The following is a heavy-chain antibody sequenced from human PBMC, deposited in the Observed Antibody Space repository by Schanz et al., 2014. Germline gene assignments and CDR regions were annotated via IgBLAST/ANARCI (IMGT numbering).Heavy chain of an antibody. Sequence: EVQLVESGGGLVQPGGSLRLSCSASGFTFSIYAMHWVRQAPGKGLEYVTAISHDGYSTYYADSVKGRFTISRDNSKNRLYHQTSNLSTRDGAVYFCVKDYRGQGTLVTVSS. CDR1: GFTFSIYA. V-gene: IGHV3-64D*06. CDR2: ISHDGYST. J-gene: IGHJ4*02. CDR3: VKDY.